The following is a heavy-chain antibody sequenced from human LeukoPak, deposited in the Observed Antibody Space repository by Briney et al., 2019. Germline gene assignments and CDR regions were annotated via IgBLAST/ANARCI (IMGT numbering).Heavy chain of an antibody. CDR1: GGTFSSYA. D-gene: IGHD3-22*01. Sequence: ASVKVSCKASGGTFSSYAISWVRQAPGQGLEWMGGIIPIFGTANYAQKFQGRVTITTDESTSTAYMELSGLRSEDTAVYYCARNFRSYYYDSSGYFNWFDPWGQGTLVTVSS. V-gene: IGHV1-69*05. J-gene: IGHJ5*02. CDR3: ARNFRSYYYDSSGYFNWFDP. CDR2: IIPIFGTA.